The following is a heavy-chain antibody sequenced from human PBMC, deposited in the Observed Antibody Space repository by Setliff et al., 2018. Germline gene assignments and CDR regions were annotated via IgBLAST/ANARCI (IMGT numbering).Heavy chain of an antibody. CDR1: GYTFRNYA. J-gene: IGHJ4*02. CDR2: ISVYNGDT. Sequence: GASVKVSCKASGYTFRNYAFAWVRQAPGQGLEWVGWISVYNGDTNYAQKFQGRVTLTTDTPTSTAYMELRSLTSDDSAFYYCARAPSVELVTIRTNSWFTYWGQGTPVTVSS. CDR3: ARAPSVELVTIRTNSWFTY. V-gene: IGHV1-18*01. D-gene: IGHD5-18*01.